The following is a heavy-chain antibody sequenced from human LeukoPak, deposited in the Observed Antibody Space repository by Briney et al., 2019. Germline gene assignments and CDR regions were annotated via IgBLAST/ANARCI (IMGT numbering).Heavy chain of an antibody. CDR2: ISGSGGST. J-gene: IGHJ3*02. Sequence: KAGGSLRLSCAASGFTFSSYAMSWVRQAPGKGLEWVSAISGSGGSTYYADSVKGRFTISRENAKNSLYLQMNSLRAGDTAVYYCARGSSSWYWSDAFDIWGQGTMVTVSS. V-gene: IGHV3-23*01. D-gene: IGHD6-13*01. CDR1: GFTFSSYA. CDR3: ARGSSSWYWSDAFDI.